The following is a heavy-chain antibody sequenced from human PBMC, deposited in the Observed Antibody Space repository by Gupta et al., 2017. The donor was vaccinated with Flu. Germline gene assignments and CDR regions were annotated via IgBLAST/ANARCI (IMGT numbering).Heavy chain of an antibody. CDR3: ARDRVPTSGMDV. V-gene: IGHV3-48*01. CDR1: GFSFSYYN. CDR2: MSSSSSST. J-gene: IGHJ6*02. Sequence: EVQLVESGGGFVQPGGSLRLSCAASGFSFSYYNMNWVRRAPGKGLEGVSYMSSSSSSTHYSDSVKGRVTVSRDNARNSLYLQMNSLRAEDTAVYYCARDRVPTSGMDVWGQGTTVTVSS. D-gene: IGHD4/OR15-4a*01.